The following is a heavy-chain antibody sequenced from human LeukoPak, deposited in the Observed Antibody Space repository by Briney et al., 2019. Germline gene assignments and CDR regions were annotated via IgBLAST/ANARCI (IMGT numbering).Heavy chain of an antibody. V-gene: IGHV3-9*01. CDR3: AKAPLHDFWSGYYPDY. Sequence: SLRLSCAASGFTFDDYAMHWVRQAPGKGLEWVSGISWNSGSIGYADSVKGRFTISRDNAKNSLYLQMNSLRAEDTALYYCAKAPLHDFWSGYYPDYWGQGTLVTVSS. J-gene: IGHJ4*02. CDR1: GFTFDDYA. D-gene: IGHD3-3*01. CDR2: ISWNSGSI.